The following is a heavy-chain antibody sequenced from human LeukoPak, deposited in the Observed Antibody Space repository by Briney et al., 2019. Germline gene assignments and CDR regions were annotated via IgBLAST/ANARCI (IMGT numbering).Heavy chain of an antibody. CDR2: IYYSGST. CDR3: ARSVAGEYYFDY. CDR1: GGSISSGGYY. V-gene: IGHV4-31*03. D-gene: IGHD6-19*01. J-gene: IGHJ4*02. Sequence: SQTLSLTCTVSGGSISSGGYYWSWIRQHPGKGLEWIGYIYYSGSTYYNPSLKSRVTMSVDTSKNQFSLKLSSVTAADTAVYYCARSVAGEYYFDYWGQGTLVTVSS.